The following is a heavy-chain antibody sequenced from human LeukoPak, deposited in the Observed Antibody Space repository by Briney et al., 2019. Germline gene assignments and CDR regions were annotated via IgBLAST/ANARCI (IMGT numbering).Heavy chain of an antibody. J-gene: IGHJ4*02. Sequence: GGSLRLSCVVSGLTFSGYWVTWVRQAPGKGLEWVANIKQDASEKYYVESVKGRFAISRDNAKNSLYLQMNSLRAEDTAVYYCASYYYGSGTSLGYWGQGTLVTVSS. CDR1: GLTFSGYW. D-gene: IGHD3-10*01. V-gene: IGHV3-7*01. CDR2: IKQDASEK. CDR3: ASYYYGSGTSLGY.